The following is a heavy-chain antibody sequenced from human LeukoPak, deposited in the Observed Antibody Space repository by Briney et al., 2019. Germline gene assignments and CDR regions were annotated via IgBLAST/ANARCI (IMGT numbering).Heavy chain of an antibody. CDR1: GGTFSSYA. Sequence: GASVKVSCKASGGTFSSYAISWVRQAPGQGLEWMGGIIPIFGTANYAQKFQGRVTITADESTSTAYMELSSLRSEDTAVYYCARFSSSAYYDFWSGYDYWGQGTLVTVSS. J-gene: IGHJ4*02. V-gene: IGHV1-69*13. D-gene: IGHD3-3*01. CDR2: IIPIFGTA. CDR3: ARFSSSAYYDFWSGYDY.